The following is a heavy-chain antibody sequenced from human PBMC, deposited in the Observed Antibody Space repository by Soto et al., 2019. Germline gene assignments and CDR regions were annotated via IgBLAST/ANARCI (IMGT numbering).Heavy chain of an antibody. CDR3: ARVLRSSAMPIDY. V-gene: IGHV4-59*01. D-gene: IGHD2-2*01. J-gene: IGHJ4*02. Sequence: SETRSLTCTVSGGSISSYYWSWIRQPPGKGLEWIGYIYYSGSTNYNPSLKSRVTISVDTSKNQFSLKLSSVTAADTAVYYCARVLRSSAMPIDYWGQGTLVTVSS. CDR1: GGSISSYY. CDR2: IYYSGST.